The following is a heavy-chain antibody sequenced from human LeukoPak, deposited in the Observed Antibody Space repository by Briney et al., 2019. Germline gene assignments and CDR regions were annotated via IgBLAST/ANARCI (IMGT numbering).Heavy chain of an antibody. Sequence: GPLRLSCGASGFPFSSYAMHWVRRAPGKGLGDVSAITSNGGSTYYSNSVKGRLTISRHNSKNTLYLQMGSLRAEDMAVYYCARSHYYGSANGWFDPWGQGTLVTVSS. V-gene: IGHV3-64*01. CDR2: ITSNGGST. D-gene: IGHD3-10*01. J-gene: IGHJ5*02. CDR3: ARSHYYGSANGWFDP. CDR1: GFPFSSYA.